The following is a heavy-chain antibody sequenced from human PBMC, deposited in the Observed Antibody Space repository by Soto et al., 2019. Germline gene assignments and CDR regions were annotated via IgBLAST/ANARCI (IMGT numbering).Heavy chain of an antibody. CDR2: INSDGSST. CDR3: ARAHCSSFSCYHSFDY. V-gene: IGHV3-74*01. Sequence: GGSLRLSCAASGFTFSSYWMHWVRQAPGNGLLWVSRINSDGSSTSYVDSVKGRFTISRDNAKNTLYLQMNSLRAEDTAVYYCARAHCSSFSCYHSFDYWGQGILVTVSS. CDR1: GFTFSSYW. D-gene: IGHD2-2*01. J-gene: IGHJ4*02.